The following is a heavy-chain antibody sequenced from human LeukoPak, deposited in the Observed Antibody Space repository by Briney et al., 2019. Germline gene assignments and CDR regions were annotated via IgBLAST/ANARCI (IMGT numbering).Heavy chain of an antibody. CDR2: INPNSSGT. CDR3: ARGRSGSSSWYYYYYYMDV. J-gene: IGHJ6*03. Sequence: ASVKVSCKASGYTFTGCYMHWVRQAPGQGLEWMGWINPNSSGTNYAQKFQGRVTMTRDTSISTAYMELSRLRSEDTAVYYCARGRSGSSSWYYYYYYMDVWGKGTTVTISS. V-gene: IGHV1-2*02. D-gene: IGHD6-13*01. CDR1: GYTFTGCY.